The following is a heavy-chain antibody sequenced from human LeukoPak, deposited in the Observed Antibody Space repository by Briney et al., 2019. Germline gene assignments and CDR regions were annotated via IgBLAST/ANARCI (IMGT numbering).Heavy chain of an antibody. J-gene: IGHJ3*02. Sequence: GGSLRLSCEASGFSFTNTWMSWVRQAPGKGLEWVGRVKSKADDGTTDYAAPVQGRFTISRDDSKNTLSLQMNSLKTEDTAVYYCATEGGSGSYYGDDAFEMWGQGTMVTVSS. V-gene: IGHV3-15*01. CDR2: VKSKADDGTT. CDR3: ATEGGSGSYYGDDAFEM. D-gene: IGHD3-10*01. CDR1: GFSFTNTW.